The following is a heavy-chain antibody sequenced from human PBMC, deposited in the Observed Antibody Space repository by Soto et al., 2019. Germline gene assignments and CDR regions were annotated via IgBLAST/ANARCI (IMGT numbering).Heavy chain of an antibody. J-gene: IGHJ6*02. Sequence: GGSLRLSCAASGFTVSSNYMSWVRRAPGKGLEWVSVIYSGGSTYYADSVKGRFTISRDNSKNTLYLQMNSLRAEDTAVYYCARHHIPEGLAAPAPRPGLSRYYYYYYGMDVWGQGTTVTVSS. CDR1: GFTVSSNY. D-gene: IGHD3-16*02. CDR2: IYSGGST. V-gene: IGHV3-53*01. CDR3: ARHHIPEGLAAPAPRPGLSRYYYYYYGMDV.